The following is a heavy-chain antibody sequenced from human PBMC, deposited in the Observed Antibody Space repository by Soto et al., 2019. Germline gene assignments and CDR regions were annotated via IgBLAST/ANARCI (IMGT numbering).Heavy chain of an antibody. CDR3: ARDPWAADY. J-gene: IGHJ4*02. Sequence: EVQWVESGGGLVQPGGSLRLSCAASGFTVSTKYMSWVRQAPGKGLEWVSVIYSGGSTFYADSVRGRFTISRDNSKNTVNLQMNSLRAEDTAVYYCARDPWAADYWGQRTLVTVSS. CDR2: IYSGGST. D-gene: IGHD3-16*01. CDR1: GFTVSTKY. V-gene: IGHV3-66*01.